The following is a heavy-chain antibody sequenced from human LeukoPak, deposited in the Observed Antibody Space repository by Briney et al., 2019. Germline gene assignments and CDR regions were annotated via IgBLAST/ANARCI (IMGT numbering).Heavy chain of an antibody. CDR2: ISSGGSTI. CDR3: ARHSSSGGGNSIEFDP. Sequence: GGSLRLSCAASGFTFSDYYMSWIRQAPGKGLEWVSYISSGGSTIYYADSVKGRFTISRDNAKNSLYLQMNSLRAEDTAVYYCARHSSSGGGNSIEFDPWGQGTLVTVSS. CDR1: GFTFSDYY. V-gene: IGHV3-11*01. J-gene: IGHJ5*02. D-gene: IGHD4-23*01.